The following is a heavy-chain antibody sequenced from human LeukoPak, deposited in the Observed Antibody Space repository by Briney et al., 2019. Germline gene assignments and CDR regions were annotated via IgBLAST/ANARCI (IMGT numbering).Heavy chain of an antibody. CDR1: GYTFTGYY. V-gene: IGHV1-2*02. CDR3: ARILRYCSGGSCQDYYYGMDV. CDR2: INPNSGGT. Sequence: ASVKVSCKASGYTFTGYYMHWVRQAPGQGLEWMGWINPNSGGTNYAQKFQGRVTMTRDTSISTAYIELSRLRSDDTAVYYCARILRYCSGGSCQDYYYGMDVWGQGTTVTVSS. D-gene: IGHD2-15*01. J-gene: IGHJ6*02.